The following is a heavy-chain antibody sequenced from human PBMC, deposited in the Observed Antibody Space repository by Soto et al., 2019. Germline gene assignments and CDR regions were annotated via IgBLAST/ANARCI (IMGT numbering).Heavy chain of an antibody. CDR1: GGSISSSSYY. Sequence: SETLSLTCIVSGGSISSSSYYWGWIRQPPGKGLEWIGSIYYSGSTYYNPSLKSRVTISVDTSKNQFSLKLSSVTAADTAVFCCARHRARNWFDPWGQGTLVTVYS. J-gene: IGHJ5*02. D-gene: IGHD6-6*01. V-gene: IGHV4-39*01. CDR3: ARHRARNWFDP. CDR2: IYYSGST.